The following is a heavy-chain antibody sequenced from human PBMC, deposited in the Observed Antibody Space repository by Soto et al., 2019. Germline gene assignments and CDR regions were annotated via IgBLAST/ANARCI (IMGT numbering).Heavy chain of an antibody. J-gene: IGHJ1*01. D-gene: IGHD2-15*01. CDR3: ARGYCSGGSCYEGYFQH. V-gene: IGHV3-53*04. CDR2: IYSGGST. CDR1: GFTVSSNY. Sequence: PGGSLRLSCAASGFTVSSNYMSWVRQAPGKGLEWVSVIYSGGSTYYADSVKGRFAISRHNSKNTLYLQMNSLRAEDTAVYYCARGYCSGGSCYEGYFQHWGQGTLVTVSS.